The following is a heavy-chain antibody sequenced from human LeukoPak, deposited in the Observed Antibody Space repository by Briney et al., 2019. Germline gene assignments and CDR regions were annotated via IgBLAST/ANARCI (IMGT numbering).Heavy chain of an antibody. Sequence: ASLKVSCKASGGTFSSYAISWVRQAPGQGLEWMGRIITILGIANYAQTFKGRVTISADKSTSTAYMELSSLRSEDTAVYYCARGYSYGSIDYWGQESLVTVSS. CDR1: GGTFSSYA. V-gene: IGHV1-69*04. CDR2: IITILGIA. D-gene: IGHD5-18*01. J-gene: IGHJ4*02. CDR3: ARGYSYGSIDY.